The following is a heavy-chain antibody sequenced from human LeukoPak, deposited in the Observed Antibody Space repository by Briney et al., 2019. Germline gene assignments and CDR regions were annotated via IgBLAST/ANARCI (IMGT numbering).Heavy chain of an antibody. CDR3: ARDSKMNYYGSGSPSLFYYFDY. J-gene: IGHJ4*02. D-gene: IGHD3-10*01. CDR1: GDSITSGSYY. CDR2: IYTSGST. Sequence: PSETLSLTCTVSGDSITSGSYYWSWIRQPAGKGLEWIGRIYTSGSTNYNPSLKSRVTISVDTSKNQFSLKLSSVTAADTAVYYCARDSKMNYYGSGSPSLFYYFDYWGQGTLVTVSS. V-gene: IGHV4-61*02.